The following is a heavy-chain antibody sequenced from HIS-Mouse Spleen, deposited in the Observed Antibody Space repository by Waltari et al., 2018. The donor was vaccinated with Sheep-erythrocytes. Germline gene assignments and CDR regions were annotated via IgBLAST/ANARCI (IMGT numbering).Heavy chain of an antibody. Sequence: QVQLVQSGAEVKKPGASVKVSCKASGYTFTGYYMHWVRQAPGQGLEWRGWNNPNRGGTNYAQKFQGRVTMTRDTSISTAYMELSRLRSDDTAVYYCARDRGGAFDIWGQGTMVTVSS. D-gene: IGHD3-10*01. V-gene: IGHV1-2*02. J-gene: IGHJ3*02. CDR1: GYTFTGYY. CDR2: NNPNRGGT. CDR3: ARDRGGAFDI.